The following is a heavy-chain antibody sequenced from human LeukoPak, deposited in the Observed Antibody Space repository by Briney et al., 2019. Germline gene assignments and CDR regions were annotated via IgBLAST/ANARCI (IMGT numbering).Heavy chain of an antibody. Sequence: SETLSLTCAVSGGSISSGGYSWSWIRQPPGKGLEWIGYIYHSGSTYYNPSLKSRVTISVDRSKNQFSLKLSSVTAADTAVYYCARDRGGSTFDYWGQGTLVTVSS. CDR3: ARDRGGSTFDY. CDR1: GGSISSGGYS. CDR2: IYHSGST. D-gene: IGHD3-16*01. V-gene: IGHV4-30-2*01. J-gene: IGHJ4*02.